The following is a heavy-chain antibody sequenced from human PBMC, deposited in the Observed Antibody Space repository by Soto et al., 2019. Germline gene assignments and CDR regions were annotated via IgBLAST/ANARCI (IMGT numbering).Heavy chain of an antibody. J-gene: IGHJ4*02. CDR2: IHPSGGNT. Sequence: QVQLVQSGAEVKKPGASVKVSCKASGYTFTSYYMHWVRQAPGQGLEWIGIIHPSGGNTSYAQKFQGRVTMTRDTYTSTVYMELSSLRSEDTAVYYCARASGSLVVWGQGTLVTVSS. D-gene: IGHD1-26*01. CDR1: GYTFTSYY. CDR3: ARASGSLVV. V-gene: IGHV1-46*01.